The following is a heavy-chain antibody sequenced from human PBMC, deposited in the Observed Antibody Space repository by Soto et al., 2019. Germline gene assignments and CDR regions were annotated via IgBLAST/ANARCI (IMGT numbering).Heavy chain of an antibody. J-gene: IGHJ4*02. Sequence: QVQLVESGGGVVQPGRSLRLSCVASGFTFSNNGIQWVRQAPGKGLEWVAVISSDGSKKYYADSANGRFTISRDNFNKTLYLQINSLRAEDTAVYHCAMDLYCGSSRFGSWGQSTVVTVPS. CDR2: ISSDGSKK. CDR1: GFTFSNNG. V-gene: IGHV3-30*03. CDR3: AMDLYCGSSRFGS. D-gene: IGHD2-15*01.